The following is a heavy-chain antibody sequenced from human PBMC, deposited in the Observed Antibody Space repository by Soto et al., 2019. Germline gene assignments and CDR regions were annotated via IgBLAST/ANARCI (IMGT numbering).Heavy chain of an antibody. CDR2: IIPILGTA. V-gene: IGHV1-69*13. CDR3: ARDQSMEYGSSTRSYAFDI. D-gene: IGHD3-3*01. Sequence: SVKVSCKASGGTFSSYAISWVRQAPGQGLEWMGGIIPILGTANYAQKFQGRVTITADESTSTAYMELSSLRSEDTAVYYCARDQSMEYGSSTRSYAFDIWGQGTMVTVSS. CDR1: GGTFSSYA. J-gene: IGHJ3*02.